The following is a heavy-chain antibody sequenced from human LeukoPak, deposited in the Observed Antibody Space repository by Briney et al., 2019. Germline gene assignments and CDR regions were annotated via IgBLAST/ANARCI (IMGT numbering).Heavy chain of an antibody. J-gene: IGHJ6*02. D-gene: IGHD2-8*02. CDR3: TKSTDYWYYGMDV. V-gene: IGHV3-23*01. Sequence: GGSLRLSCVASGFTFSAFAMYWLRQAPGKGLEWVSAIGANVGSTSYADSVRGRFTISRDNSRNTLYLQMSSLRTDDTATYYCTKSTDYWYYGMDVWGQGTTVTVSS. CDR1: GFTFSAFA. CDR2: IGANVGST.